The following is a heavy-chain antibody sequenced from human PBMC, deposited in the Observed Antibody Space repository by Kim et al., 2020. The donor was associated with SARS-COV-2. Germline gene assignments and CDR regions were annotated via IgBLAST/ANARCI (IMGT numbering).Heavy chain of an antibody. CDR3: ARGPPNWGVAYYFDY. V-gene: IGHV4-34*01. D-gene: IGHD7-27*01. J-gene: IGHJ4*02. Sequence: SETLSLTCAVYGGSFSGYYWSWIRQPPGKGLEWIGEINHSGSTNYNPSLKSRVTISVDTSKNQFSLKLSSVTAADTAVYYCARGPPNWGVAYYFDYWGQG. CDR1: GGSFSGYY. CDR2: INHSGST.